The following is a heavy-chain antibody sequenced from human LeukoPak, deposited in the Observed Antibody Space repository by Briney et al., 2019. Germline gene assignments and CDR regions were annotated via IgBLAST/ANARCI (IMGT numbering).Heavy chain of an antibody. CDR2: IYTSGST. V-gene: IGHV4-4*07. D-gene: IGHD5-18*01. CDR1: GGSISSYH. Sequence: PSETLSLTCTLSGGSISSYHWSWIRQPAGKGLEWIGRIYTSGSTNYNPSLKSRVTMSVDTSKNQFSLKLSSVTAADTAVYYCARDQAYAGYSYGPNRYYYYYYMDVWGKGTTVTISS. CDR3: ARDQAYAGYSYGPNRYYYYYYMDV. J-gene: IGHJ6*03.